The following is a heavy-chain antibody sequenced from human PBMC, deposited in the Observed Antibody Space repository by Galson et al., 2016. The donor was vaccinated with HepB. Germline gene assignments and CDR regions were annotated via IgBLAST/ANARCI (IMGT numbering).Heavy chain of an antibody. Sequence: SLRLSCAASGFAFNTYAMSWVRQVPGKGLEWVSAISGSGTTTHYADSVKGRFTISRDNSKNTLYLQMNSLRVEDTAVYYCAKGPELYYDFWSAEEWIDYWGQGTLVIVSS. J-gene: IGHJ4*02. CDR3: AKGPELYYDFWSAEEWIDY. D-gene: IGHD3-3*01. CDR2: ISGSGTTT. V-gene: IGHV3-23*01. CDR1: GFAFNTYA.